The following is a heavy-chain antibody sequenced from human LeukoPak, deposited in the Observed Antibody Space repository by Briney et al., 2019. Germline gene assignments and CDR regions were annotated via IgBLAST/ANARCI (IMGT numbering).Heavy chain of an antibody. J-gene: IGHJ5*02. V-gene: IGHV1-69*06. Sequence: SVKVSCKASGGTFISYAISWVRQAPGQGLEWMGGIIPIFGTANYAQKFQGRVTITADKSTSTAYMELSSLRSEDTAVYYCARDGGYSSELYWFDPWGQGTLVTVSS. CDR2: IIPIFGTA. CDR1: GGTFISYA. D-gene: IGHD6-19*01. CDR3: ARDGGYSSELYWFDP.